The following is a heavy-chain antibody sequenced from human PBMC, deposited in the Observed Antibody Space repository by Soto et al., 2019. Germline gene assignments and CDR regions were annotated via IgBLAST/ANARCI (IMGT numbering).Heavy chain of an antibody. Sequence: QVQLVQSGAEVKKPGSSVKVSCKASGGTFSRYTINWVRQAPGQGLEWVGRITVILGIANYAQQFQGRVTITADKTTDTAYMELSSLRSEETAVYYCTRESASHWLDPWGQGTLVTV. J-gene: IGHJ5*02. V-gene: IGHV1-69*08. CDR3: TRESASHWLDP. CDR2: ITVILGIA. CDR1: GGTFSRYT.